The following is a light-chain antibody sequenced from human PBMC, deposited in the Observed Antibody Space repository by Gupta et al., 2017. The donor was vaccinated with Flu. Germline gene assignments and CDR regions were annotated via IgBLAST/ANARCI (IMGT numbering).Light chain of an antibody. CDR1: LNINKN. CDR3: QQRDNWPRT. Sequence: VLTQSPATLSLSPGQRATLSCRTSLNINKNLAWYQQRPGQAPRLLIYDATDRASGIPDRFSGSGSGTDFTLTIRRLEPEDFAVYYCQQRDNWPRTFGDGTKVDI. J-gene: IGKJ3*01. V-gene: IGKV3-11*01. CDR2: DAT.